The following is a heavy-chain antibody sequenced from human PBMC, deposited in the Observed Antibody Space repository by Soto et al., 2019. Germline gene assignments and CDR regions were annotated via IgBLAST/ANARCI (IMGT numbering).Heavy chain of an antibody. CDR2: IIPIFGTA. CDR3: ARRHDYGDFVGSYYYGMHV. J-gene: IGHJ6*02. Sequence: QVQLVQSGAEVKKPGSSVKVSCKASGGTFSSYAISWVRQAPGQGLEWMGGIIPIFGTANYAQKFQGRVTITADESTSPAYMELSSLRSEDTPVYYCARRHDYGDFVGSYYYGMHVWGQGTTVTVSS. CDR1: GGTFSSYA. D-gene: IGHD4-17*01. V-gene: IGHV1-69*01.